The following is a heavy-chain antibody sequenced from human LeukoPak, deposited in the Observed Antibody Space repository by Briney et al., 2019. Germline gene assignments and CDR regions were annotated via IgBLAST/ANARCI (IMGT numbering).Heavy chain of an antibody. J-gene: IGHJ6*03. CDR2: MSNDGKNK. CDR3: AREGHSDLLTGYSPVEYYYYYMDV. CDR1: GFTLTNYA. V-gene: IGHV3-30*04. Sequence: PGTSLRPSCAASGFTLTNYAVHWVRQAPGKGLEWLAVMSNDGKNKYHADSVKGRFSVSRDISKDTLYLQMNSLRTEDTAVYYCAREGHSDLLTGYSPVEYYYYYMDVWGKGTTVTVSS. D-gene: IGHD3-9*01.